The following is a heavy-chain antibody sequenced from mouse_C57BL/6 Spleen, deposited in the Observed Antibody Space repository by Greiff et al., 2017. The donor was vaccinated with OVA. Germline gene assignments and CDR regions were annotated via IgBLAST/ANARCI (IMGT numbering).Heavy chain of an antibody. J-gene: IGHJ3*01. CDR2: IDPSDSYT. D-gene: IGHD3-3*01. CDR3: ARGGQPLFAY. V-gene: IGHV1-50*01. CDR1: GYTFTSYW. Sequence: QVQLQQSGAELVKPGASVKLSCKASGYTFTSYWMQWVKQRPGQGLEWIGEIDPSDSYTNYNQKFKGKATLTVDTSSSTAYMQLSSLTSEDSAVYYCARGGQPLFAYWGQGTLVTVSA.